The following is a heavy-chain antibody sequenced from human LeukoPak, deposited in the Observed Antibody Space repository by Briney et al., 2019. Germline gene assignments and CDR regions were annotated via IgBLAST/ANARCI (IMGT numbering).Heavy chain of an antibody. J-gene: IGHJ4*02. Sequence: GGSLRLSCAASGFTFSSYAMSWVRQAPGKGLEWVSAISGSGGSTYYADSVKGRFTISRDNSKNTLYLQMNSLRAEDTAVYYCAKAPGYCSGGSCYSGEIDYWGQGTLVTVSS. CDR3: AKAPGYCSGGSCYSGEIDY. CDR1: GFTFSSYA. D-gene: IGHD2-15*01. V-gene: IGHV3-23*01. CDR2: ISGSGGST.